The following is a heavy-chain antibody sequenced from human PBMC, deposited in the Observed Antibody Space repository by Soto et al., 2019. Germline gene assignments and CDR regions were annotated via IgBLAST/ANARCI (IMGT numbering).Heavy chain of an antibody. Sequence: PGGSLRLSCTASGFSLSDHYVDWVRQAPGKGLEWVGRSRNKANSYTTEYAASVRGRFTISRDDSRNSLYLQMDSLKTEDTAVYYCSIDFTASGTYAVDYWGQGTLVTVSS. D-gene: IGHD3-10*01. CDR1: GFSLSDHY. CDR2: SRNKANSYTT. J-gene: IGHJ4*02. V-gene: IGHV3-72*01. CDR3: SIDFTASGTYAVDY.